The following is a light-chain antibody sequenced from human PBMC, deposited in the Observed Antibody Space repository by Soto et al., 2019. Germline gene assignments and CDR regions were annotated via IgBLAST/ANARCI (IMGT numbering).Light chain of an antibody. CDR2: DVS. V-gene: IGLV2-14*03. CDR1: SSDVGSYND. CDR3: RSYTDSSTHEV. J-gene: IGLJ3*02. Sequence: QSALTQPASVSGSPGQSITISCTGTSSDVGSYNDVSCYQHNPGKTTELMIYDVSNRPSGVSYRFSGSKSGNTGSLTIYGLKAEEEADYYCRSYTDSSTHEVFDGGTKVTVL.